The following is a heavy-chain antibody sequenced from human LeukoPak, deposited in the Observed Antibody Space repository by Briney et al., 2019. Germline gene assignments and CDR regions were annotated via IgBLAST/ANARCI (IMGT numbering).Heavy chain of an antibody. CDR1: GFTFSSYS. CDR2: ISSSSSTI. V-gene: IGHV3-48*04. Sequence: PGGSLRLSCAASGFTFSSYSMNWVRQAPGKGLEWVSYISSSSSTIYYADSVKGRFTISRDNAKNSLYLQMNSLRAEDTAVYYCARVGYQDAFDIWGQGTMVTVSS. CDR3: ARVGYQDAFDI. D-gene: IGHD5-18*01. J-gene: IGHJ3*02.